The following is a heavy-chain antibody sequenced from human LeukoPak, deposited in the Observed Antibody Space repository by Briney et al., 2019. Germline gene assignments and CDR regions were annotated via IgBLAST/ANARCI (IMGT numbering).Heavy chain of an antibody. V-gene: IGHV1-18*04. D-gene: IGHD2-15*01. CDR3: ARDWVSCSGGSCYSYYYYYGMDV. CDR2: ISAYYGNT. CDR1: VYTFTSYG. Sequence: ASVKVSFKASVYTFTSYGISWVRPAPGQGLEWMGWISAYYGNTNYAQKLHGRVTMTTDTSTSTAYMELRRQRSDDTAVYYCARDWVSCSGGSCYSYYYYYGMDVWGQGTTVTVYS. J-gene: IGHJ6*02.